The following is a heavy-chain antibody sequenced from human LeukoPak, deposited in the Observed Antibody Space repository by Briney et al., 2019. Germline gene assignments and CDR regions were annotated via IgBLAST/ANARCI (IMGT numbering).Heavy chain of an antibody. V-gene: IGHV4-59*01. CDR3: AREVAPYDSSGYYLRKGAFDI. D-gene: IGHD3-22*01. J-gene: IGHJ3*02. CDR2: IYYSGST. Sequence: PSETLSLTCTVSGGSISSYYWSWIRQPPGKGLEGSGDIYYSGSTDDNPSLKSRVTISVDTSKNQFSLKLSSVTAADTAVYYCAREVAPYDSSGYYLRKGAFDIWGQGTMVTVSS. CDR1: GGSISSYY.